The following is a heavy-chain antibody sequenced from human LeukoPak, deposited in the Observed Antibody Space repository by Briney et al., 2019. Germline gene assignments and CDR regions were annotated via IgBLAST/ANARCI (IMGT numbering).Heavy chain of an antibody. V-gene: IGHV4-59*01. CDR3: AAVVVSGTPYFDY. Sequence: SETLSLTCTVSGASISSYYWSWIRQPPGKGLEWIGYIYYTGSTNYNPSLKSRVTISVDRSKNQFSLKLSSVTAADTAVYYCAAVVVSGTPYFDYWGQGTLVTVSS. J-gene: IGHJ4*02. CDR1: GASISSYY. D-gene: IGHD2-21*02. CDR2: IYYTGST.